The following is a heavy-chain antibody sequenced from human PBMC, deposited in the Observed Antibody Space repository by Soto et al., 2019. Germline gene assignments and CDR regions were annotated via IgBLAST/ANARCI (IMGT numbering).Heavy chain of an antibody. CDR3: ATPGPDSSKWYAFDV. CDR2: ISGSGGST. Sequence: GESLILSCAASGFTFSSYAMSWVRQAPGKGLEWVSAISGSGGSTYYADSVKGRFTISRDHSKNTLYMQMNSLRAEETAVYYCATPGPDSSKWYAFDVWGQGNLVTVSS. V-gene: IGHV3-23*01. CDR1: GFTFSSYA. J-gene: IGHJ4*02. D-gene: IGHD6-13*01.